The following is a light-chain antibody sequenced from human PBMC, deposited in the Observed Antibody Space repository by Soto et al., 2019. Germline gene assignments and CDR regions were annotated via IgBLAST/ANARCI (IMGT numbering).Light chain of an antibody. CDR1: QSISIY. CDR2: DAS. CDR3: QQYDNLPLT. J-gene: IGKJ4*01. Sequence: IQMTQSPSSLSASVGDTVNITCRTSQSISIYLNWYQQKPGKAPKLLIYDASNLETGVPSRFSGSGSGTDFTFTISSLQPEDIATYYCQQYDNLPLTFGGGTKVDIK. V-gene: IGKV1-33*01.